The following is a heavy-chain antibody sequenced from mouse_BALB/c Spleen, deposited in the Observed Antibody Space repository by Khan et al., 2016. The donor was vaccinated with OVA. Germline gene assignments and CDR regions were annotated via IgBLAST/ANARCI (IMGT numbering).Heavy chain of an antibody. J-gene: IGHJ2*01. V-gene: IGHV5-17*02. CDR2: ISGDSNTI. CDR1: GFTFNSYG. CDR3: ATSYFYGYYFDY. Sequence: EVQLVESGGGLVQPGGSRKLSCAASGFTFNSYGMHWVRQAPEKGLEWVAYISGDSNTIYYTDTVKGRFTISRDNPKNTLFPQMTSLMSEDTAMYYGATSYFYGYYFDYWGPGTTLTVS. D-gene: IGHD1-1*01.